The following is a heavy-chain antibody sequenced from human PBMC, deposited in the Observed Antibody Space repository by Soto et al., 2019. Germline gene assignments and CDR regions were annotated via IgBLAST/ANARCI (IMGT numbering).Heavy chain of an antibody. CDR1: VFTFGSYW. J-gene: IGHJ3*02. Sequence: GSLRLSCAASVFTFGSYWMSWVRQAPGKGLEWVANINPGGREKNYVNSVKGRFSISRDDAERSHHLQMNSLRAEDTAVYYCAKYGSGNYGAYALDIWGQGTMVTVSS. D-gene: IGHD3-10*01. V-gene: IGHV3-7*01. CDR3: AKYGSGNYGAYALDI. CDR2: INPGGREK.